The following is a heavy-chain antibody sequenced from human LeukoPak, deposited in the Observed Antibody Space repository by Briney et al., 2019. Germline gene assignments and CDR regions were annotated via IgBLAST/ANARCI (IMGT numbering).Heavy chain of an antibody. Sequence: GGSLRLSCAASGFTFSDYYMSWIRQAPGKGLEWVSYISSSGSTIYYADSVKGRFTISRDNAKNSPYLQMNSLRAEDTAVYYCASYSSSWYRYFDYWGQGTLVTVSS. D-gene: IGHD6-13*01. V-gene: IGHV3-11*01. J-gene: IGHJ4*02. CDR2: ISSSGSTI. CDR1: GFTFSDYY. CDR3: ASYSSSWYRYFDY.